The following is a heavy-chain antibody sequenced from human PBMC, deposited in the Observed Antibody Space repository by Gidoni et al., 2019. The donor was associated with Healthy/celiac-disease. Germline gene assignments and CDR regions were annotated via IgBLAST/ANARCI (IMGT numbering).Heavy chain of an antibody. J-gene: IGHJ3*02. CDR1: GYTFTSYD. CDR2: MNPNSGNT. Sequence: QVQLVQSGAEVKKPGASVKVSCKASGYTFTSYDINWVRQATGQGLEWMGWMNPNSGNTGYAQKFQGRVTMTRNTSISTAYMELSSLRSEDTAVYYCARGYDFWSGYYNDAFDIWGQGTMVTVSS. V-gene: IGHV1-8*01. CDR3: ARGYDFWSGYYNDAFDI. D-gene: IGHD3-3*01.